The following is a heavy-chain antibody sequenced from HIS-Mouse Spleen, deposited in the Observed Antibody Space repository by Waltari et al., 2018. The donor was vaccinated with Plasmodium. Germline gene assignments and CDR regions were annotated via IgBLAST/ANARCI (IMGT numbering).Heavy chain of an antibody. V-gene: IGHV3-66*01. CDR1: GFTVSSNY. Sequence: EVQLVESGGGLVQPGGSLRLSCAASGFTVSSNYMSWVRQAPGKGLEWVSVIDSGGSTYYAGSVKGRFTISRDNSKNTLYLQMNSLRAEDTAVYYCATPRVGGSYFDYWGQGTLVTVSS. D-gene: IGHD1-26*01. J-gene: IGHJ4*02. CDR2: IDSGGST. CDR3: ATPRVGGSYFDY.